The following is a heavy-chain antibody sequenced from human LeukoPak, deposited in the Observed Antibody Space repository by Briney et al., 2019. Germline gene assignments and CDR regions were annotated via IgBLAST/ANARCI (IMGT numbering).Heavy chain of an antibody. V-gene: IGHV3-64*01. Sequence: GGSLRLSCAASGFTFRTYAMQWVRQAPEKRPEYVSGISGNGGNTYYANSVEGRFTISRENSKNTLYLQMNSLRAEDTAVYYCAHTDSYYFDSGMVSWGQGALVTVSS. CDR2: ISGNGGNT. CDR1: GFTFRTYA. D-gene: IGHD3-22*01. J-gene: IGHJ5*02. CDR3: AHTDSYYFDSGMVS.